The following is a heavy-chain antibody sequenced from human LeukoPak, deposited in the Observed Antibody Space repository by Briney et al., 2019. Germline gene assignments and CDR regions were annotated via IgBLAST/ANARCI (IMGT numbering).Heavy chain of an antibody. CDR1: GGTFSSYA. J-gene: IGHJ6*03. D-gene: IGHD3-10*01. V-gene: IGHV1-69*13. CDR2: IIPIFGTA. Sequence: ASVKVSCKASGGTFSSYAISWVRQAPGQGLEWMGGIIPIFGTANYAQKFQGRVTITADESTSTAYMELSSLRSKDTAVYYCARDLMVREYYYYMDVWGKGTTVTISS. CDR3: ARDLMVREYYYYMDV.